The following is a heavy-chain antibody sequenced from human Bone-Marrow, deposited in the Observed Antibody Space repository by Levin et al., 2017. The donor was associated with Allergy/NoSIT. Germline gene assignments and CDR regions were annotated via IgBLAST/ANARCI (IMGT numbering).Heavy chain of an antibody. J-gene: IGHJ4*02. CDR1: GFTFSSYA. D-gene: IGHD6-19*01. V-gene: IGHV3-64D*08. CDR2: ISGNGGST. CDR3: VKDLSSVMGGGWDLDY. Sequence: PGGSLRLSCSVSGFTFSSYAMHWVRQAPGKGLEYVSTISGNGGSTYYADSVKGRFSISRDNSKDTMYLQMSSLRTEDTAVYYCVKDLSSVMGGGWDLDYWGQGTLVIVSS.